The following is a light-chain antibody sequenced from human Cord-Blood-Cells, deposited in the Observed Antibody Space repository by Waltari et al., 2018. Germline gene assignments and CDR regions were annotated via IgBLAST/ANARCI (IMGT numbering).Light chain of an antibody. CDR1: SLDVGGYNY. Sequence: QSALTQPASVSGPPGQSITISCTGTSLDVGGYNYVSWYKQHPGKAPTLMIYDASKRPSGVSTRFSGSKSGNTASLTISGLQAEDEADYYCSSYTSSSLWVFGGGTKLTVL. V-gene: IGLV2-14*01. J-gene: IGLJ3*02. CDR3: SSYTSSSLWV. CDR2: DAS.